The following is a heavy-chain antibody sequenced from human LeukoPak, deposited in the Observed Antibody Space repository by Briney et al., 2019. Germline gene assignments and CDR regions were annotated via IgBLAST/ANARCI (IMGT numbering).Heavy chain of an antibody. CDR2: ISSSSSTI. V-gene: IGHV3-48*02. CDR1: GFTFSSYC. CDR3: ARERNLGYCSSTSCYPTRYYFDY. Sequence: GGSLRLSCAVSGFTFSSYCMDWVRQAPGKGLEWVSYISSSSSTIYYADSVKGRVTISRDNAMDSLYLQMNSLRDEDTAVYYCARERNLGYCSSTSCYPTRYYFDYWGQGTLVTVSS. D-gene: IGHD2-2*01. J-gene: IGHJ4*02.